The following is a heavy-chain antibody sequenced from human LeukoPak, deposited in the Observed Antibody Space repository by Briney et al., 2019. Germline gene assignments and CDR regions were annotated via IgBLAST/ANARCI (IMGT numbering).Heavy chain of an antibody. D-gene: IGHD6-6*01. J-gene: IGHJ3*02. CDR3: AGDRAARPFNDAFDI. CDR2: ISSSSSYI. Sequence: GGSLRLSCAASGFIFYDYGMSWVRQAPGKGLEWVSSISSSSSYIYYADSVKGRFTISRDNAKNSPYLQMNSLRAEDTAVYYCAGDRAARPFNDAFDIWGQGTMVTVSS. CDR1: GFIFYDYG. V-gene: IGHV3-21*01.